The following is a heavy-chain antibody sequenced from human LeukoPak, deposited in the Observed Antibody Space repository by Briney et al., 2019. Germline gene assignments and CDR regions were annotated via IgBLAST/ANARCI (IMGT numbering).Heavy chain of an antibody. V-gene: IGHV3-33*08. CDR1: GFTFSSYG. CDR2: IWYDGSNK. CDR3: ARDSGATIIYGMDV. J-gene: IGHJ6*02. D-gene: IGHD5-24*01. Sequence: GGSLRLSCAASGFTFSSYGMHWVRQAPGKGLEWVAVIWYDGSNKYYADSVKGRFTISRDNSKNTLYLQMNSLRAADTTVYYCARDSGATIIYGMDVWGQGTTVTVSS.